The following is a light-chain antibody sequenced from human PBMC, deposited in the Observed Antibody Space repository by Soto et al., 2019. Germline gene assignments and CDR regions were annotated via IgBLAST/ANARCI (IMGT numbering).Light chain of an antibody. J-gene: IGKJ1*01. CDR2: KAS. Sequence: DIQMTQSPSTLSASVGDRVTITCRASQSVSRWLDWYQQKPGKAPKLLIYKASTLESGVPSRFSGSGSGTEFTLAISSLQPDDSATYYCQQYNDNWTFGQGTKVDIK. CDR1: QSVSRW. CDR3: QQYNDNWT. V-gene: IGKV1-5*03.